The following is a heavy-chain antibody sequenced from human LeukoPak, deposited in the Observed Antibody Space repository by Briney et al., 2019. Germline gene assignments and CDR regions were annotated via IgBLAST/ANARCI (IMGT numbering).Heavy chain of an antibody. Sequence: PSETLSLTCTVSGGSISSYYWSWIRQPPGKGLEWIGYIYYSGSTNYNPPLKSRVTISVDTSKNQFSLKLSSVTAADTAVYYCARSGGWKSSTDIWGQGTMVTVSS. CDR1: GGSISSYY. V-gene: IGHV4-59*01. CDR3: ARSGGWKSSTDI. D-gene: IGHD6-13*01. J-gene: IGHJ3*02. CDR2: IYYSGST.